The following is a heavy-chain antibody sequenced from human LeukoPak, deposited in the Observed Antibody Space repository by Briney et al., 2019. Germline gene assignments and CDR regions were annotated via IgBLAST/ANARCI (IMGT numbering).Heavy chain of an antibody. Sequence: SVKVSCKASGGTFSSYAISWVRQAPGQGLEWMGGIIPIFGTANYAQKFQGRVTITPDESTSTAYMELSSLRSEDTAVYYCARRSQKPRWFGEVMGLEYYMDVWGKGTTVTVSS. CDR1: GGTFSSYA. CDR3: ARRSQKPRWFGEVMGLEYYMDV. V-gene: IGHV1-69*13. J-gene: IGHJ6*03. CDR2: IIPIFGTA. D-gene: IGHD3-10*01.